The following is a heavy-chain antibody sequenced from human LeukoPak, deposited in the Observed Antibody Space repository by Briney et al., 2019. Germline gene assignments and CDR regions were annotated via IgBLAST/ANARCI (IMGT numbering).Heavy chain of an antibody. CDR3: ARGTGYGYCSSTSCSLLDV. CDR1: GFTFSSYA. D-gene: IGHD2-2*03. CDR2: ISYDGSNK. V-gene: IGHV3-30-3*01. Sequence: GGSLRLSCAASGFTFSSYAMHWVRQAPGKGLEWVEVISYDGSNKYYADSVKGRFTISRDNYKNTLYLQMNSLRAEDTAVYYCARGTGYGYCSSTSCSLLDVWGQGTTVTVSS. J-gene: IGHJ6*02.